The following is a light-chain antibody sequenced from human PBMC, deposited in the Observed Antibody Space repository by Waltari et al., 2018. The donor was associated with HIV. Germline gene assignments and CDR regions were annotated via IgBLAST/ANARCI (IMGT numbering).Light chain of an antibody. J-gene: IGLJ3*02. CDR1: NSDIGAYNY. CDR3: SSYAGSNNWV. Sequence: QSALTQPPSASGSPGQSFTISCTGTNSDIGAYNYVSWYQQHPGKAPKFMIYEVNRRPSGVPDRFSGSKSGNTASLTVSGLQAEDEADYYCSSYAGSNNWVFGGGTKLTVL. V-gene: IGLV2-8*01. CDR2: EVN.